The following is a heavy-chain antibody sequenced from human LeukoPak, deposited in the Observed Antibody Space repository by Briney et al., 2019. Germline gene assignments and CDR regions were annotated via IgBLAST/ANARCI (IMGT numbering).Heavy chain of an antibody. CDR1: GYSISSGYY. V-gene: IGHV4-38-2*02. J-gene: IGHJ5*01. CDR2: IYNSGST. D-gene: IGHD1-1*01. Sequence: SETLSLTCTVSGYSISSGYYWGWIRQAPGKGLEWIGSIYNSGSTYYNPSLKSRVTISVDMSKNQFSLKMSSVTAADTAVYYCVKGIELVRYSWFDSWGQGTLVTVSS. CDR3: VKGIELVRYSWFDS.